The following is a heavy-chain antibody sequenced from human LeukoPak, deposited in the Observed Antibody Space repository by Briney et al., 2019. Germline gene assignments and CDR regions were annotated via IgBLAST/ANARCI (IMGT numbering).Heavy chain of an antibody. J-gene: IGHJ4*02. V-gene: IGHV4-39*07. D-gene: IGHD3-9*01. CDR2: IYYSGST. CDR3: ARLPSGYCFDY. Sequence: KTSETLSLTCTVSGGSISSSSYYWGWIRQPPGKGLEWIGSIYYSGSTYYNPSLKSRLTISVDTSKNQFSLKLSSVTAADTAMYYCARLPSGYCFDYWSQGTLVTVSS. CDR1: GGSISSSSYY.